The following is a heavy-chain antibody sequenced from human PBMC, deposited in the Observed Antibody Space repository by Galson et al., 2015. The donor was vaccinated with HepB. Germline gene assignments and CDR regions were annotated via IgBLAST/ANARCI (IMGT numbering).Heavy chain of an antibody. CDR2: TYYRSKWYN. D-gene: IGHD3-9*01. Sequence: CAISGDSVSSNSAAWNWIRQSPSRGLEWLGRTYYRSKWYNDYAVSVKSRITINPDTSKNQFSLQLNSVTPEDTAVYYCARIRYFVRGYYYGMDVWGQGTTVTVSS. V-gene: IGHV6-1*01. CDR3: ARIRYFVRGYYYGMDV. CDR1: GDSVSSNSAA. J-gene: IGHJ6*02.